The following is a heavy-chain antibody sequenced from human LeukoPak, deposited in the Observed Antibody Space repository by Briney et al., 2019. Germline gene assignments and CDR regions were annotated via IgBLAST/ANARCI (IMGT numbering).Heavy chain of an antibody. CDR2: VSHGGART. V-gene: IGHV3-23*01. CDR3: AKEGGYNSGPDYFDC. J-gene: IGHJ4*02. D-gene: IGHD5-18*01. Sequence: PGGSLRLSRVASGFSISNYDINWVRRAPGKGLEWVSAVSHGGARTYYADSVKGRFTISSDGSRNTLFLQMNSLRAEDTAVYYCAKEGGYNSGPDYFDCWGQGTLVTVSS. CDR1: GFSISNYD.